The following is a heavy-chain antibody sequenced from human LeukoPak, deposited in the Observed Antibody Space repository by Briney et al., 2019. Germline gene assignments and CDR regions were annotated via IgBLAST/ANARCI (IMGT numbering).Heavy chain of an antibody. Sequence: ASVKVSCKASGYTFTGYYMHWVRQAPGQGLEWMGWINPNSGGTNYAQKVQGRVTMTRDTSISTAYMELSRLRSDDTAVYYCARDRGDNWNYGGFDYWGQGTLVTVSS. CDR3: ARDRGDNWNYGGFDY. D-gene: IGHD1-7*01. CDR1: GYTFTGYY. CDR2: INPNSGGT. J-gene: IGHJ4*02. V-gene: IGHV1-2*02.